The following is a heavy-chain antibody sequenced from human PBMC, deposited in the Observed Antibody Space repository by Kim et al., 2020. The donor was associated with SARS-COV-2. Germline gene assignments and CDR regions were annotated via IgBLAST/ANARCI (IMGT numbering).Heavy chain of an antibody. Sequence: DSVQGRFTISRDNSKNTLYLQMNSLRAEDTAVYYCAKDLAGLELLLYFDYWGQGTLVTVSS. CDR3: AKDLAGLELLLYFDY. J-gene: IGHJ4*02. V-gene: IGHV3-30*02. D-gene: IGHD1-7*01.